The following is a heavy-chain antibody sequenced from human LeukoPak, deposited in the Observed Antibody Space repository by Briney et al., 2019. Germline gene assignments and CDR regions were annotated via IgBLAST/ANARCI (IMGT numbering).Heavy chain of an antibody. CDR1: GYTFSRYY. J-gene: IGHJ6*02. Sequence: GASVKVSCKASGYTFSRYYMDWVRQARGQGLEWMGIINPSGGSTSYAQKFQGRATMTRATSTRIVYMELSSLRSGDTAVYYCARWGASGLALIYYYAMDVWGQGATVTVSS. CDR3: ARWGASGLALIYYYAMDV. D-gene: IGHD3/OR15-3a*01. V-gene: IGHV1-46*01. CDR2: INPSGGST.